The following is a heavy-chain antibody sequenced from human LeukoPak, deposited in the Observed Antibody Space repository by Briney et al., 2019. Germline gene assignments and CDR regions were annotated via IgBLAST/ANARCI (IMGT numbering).Heavy chain of an antibody. V-gene: IGHV1-2*02. J-gene: IGHJ4*02. Sequence: ASVKVSCKASGYTFTGYYMHWVRQAPGQGLEWMGWLNPNSGDTNYAQKFQGRVTITRNTSISTAYMELSSLRSEDTAVYYCARRDGYNDFDYWGQGTLVTVSS. D-gene: IGHD5-24*01. CDR2: LNPNSGDT. CDR1: GYTFTGYY. CDR3: ARRDGYNDFDY.